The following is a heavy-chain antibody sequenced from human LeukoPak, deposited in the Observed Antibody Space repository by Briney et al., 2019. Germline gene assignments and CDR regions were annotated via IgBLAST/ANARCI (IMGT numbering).Heavy chain of an antibody. CDR1: GYTFNNFF. Sequence: GASVKVSCKASGYTFNNFFISWVRRAPGQGLEWVGWISPHSHTTHYAEKFQGRVTMTTDTSTTTVYMELRSLRSDDTAVYFCARGQTMYYWGQGTPVTVSS. D-gene: IGHD3-10*02. V-gene: IGHV1-18*01. CDR2: ISPHSHTT. CDR3: ARGQTMYY. J-gene: IGHJ4*02.